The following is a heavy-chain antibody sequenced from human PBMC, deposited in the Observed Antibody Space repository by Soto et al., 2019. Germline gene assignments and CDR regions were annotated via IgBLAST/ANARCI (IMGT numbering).Heavy chain of an antibody. Sequence: PGGSLRLSCAASGFTSSSYWMSWVRQAPGKGLEWVANIKQDGSEKYYVDSVKVRFTISRDNAKNSLYLQMNSLRAEDTAVYYCARVGSIEARFDYWGQGTLVTVSS. J-gene: IGHJ4*02. D-gene: IGHD6-6*01. V-gene: IGHV3-7*05. CDR3: ARVGSIEARFDY. CDR2: IKQDGSEK. CDR1: GFTSSSYW.